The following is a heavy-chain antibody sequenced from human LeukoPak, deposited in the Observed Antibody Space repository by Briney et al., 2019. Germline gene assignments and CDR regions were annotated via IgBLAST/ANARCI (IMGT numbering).Heavy chain of an antibody. V-gene: IGHV1-24*01. D-gene: IGHD3-16*02. J-gene: IGHJ5*02. Sequence: GASVKVSCKVSGYTLTELSMHWVRQAPGKGLEWMGGFDPEDGETIYAQKLQGRVTMTTDTSTSTAYMELRSLRSDDTAVYYCARASPGFIGWFDPWGQGTLVTVSS. CDR2: FDPEDGET. CDR1: GYTLTELS. CDR3: ARASPGFIGWFDP.